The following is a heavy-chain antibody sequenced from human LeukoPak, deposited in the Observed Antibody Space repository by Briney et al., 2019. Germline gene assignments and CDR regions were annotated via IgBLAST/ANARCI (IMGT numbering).Heavy chain of an antibody. J-gene: IGHJ4*02. CDR2: ITSSGTYI. V-gene: IGHV3-21*01. D-gene: IGHD3-10*01. CDR1: GFTFNNYN. Sequence: GGSLRLSCAASGFTFNNYNMNWVRQAPGKALERVSSITSSGTYIFYADSVKGRFTISRDYAKNSVYLQMNSLRVEDTAVYYCAKVAKYYYGPETYYFFEQWGQGTPVTASS. CDR3: AKVAKYYYGPETYYFFEQ.